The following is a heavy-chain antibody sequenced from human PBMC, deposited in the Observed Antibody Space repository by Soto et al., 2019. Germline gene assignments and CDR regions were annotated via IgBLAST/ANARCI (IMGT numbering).Heavy chain of an antibody. V-gene: IGHV3-23*01. Sequence: GGSLRLSCAASGFTFSSYAMSWVRQAPGKGLEWVSAISGSGGSTYYADSVKGRFTISRDNSKNTLYLQMNSLRAEDTAVYYCGKTPFFRDYGDVLFDYWGQGTLVTVSS. CDR1: GFTFSSYA. D-gene: IGHD4-17*01. J-gene: IGHJ4*02. CDR3: GKTPFFRDYGDVLFDY. CDR2: ISGSGGST.